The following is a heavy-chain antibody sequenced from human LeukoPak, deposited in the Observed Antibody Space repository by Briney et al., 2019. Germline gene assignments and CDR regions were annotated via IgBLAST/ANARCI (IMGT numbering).Heavy chain of an antibody. CDR1: GFTFSSYS. CDR3: AKDGTTVTTGWYFDL. J-gene: IGHJ2*01. V-gene: IGHV3-21*01. D-gene: IGHD4-17*01. CDR2: ISSSSNYI. Sequence: PGGSLRLSCAASGFTFSSYSMNWVRQAPGKGLEWVSSISSSSNYIYYADSVKGRFTISRDNAKNSLYLQMNSLRAEDTAVYYCAKDGTTVTTGWYFDLWGRGTLVTVSS.